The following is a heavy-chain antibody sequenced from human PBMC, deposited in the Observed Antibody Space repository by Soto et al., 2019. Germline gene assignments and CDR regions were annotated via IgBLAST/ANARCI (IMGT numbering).Heavy chain of an antibody. CDR3: AKVGWPVTTWGHEGDY. V-gene: IGHV3-23*01. CDR1: EFTCSSYA. CDR2: ISGSGGST. Sequence: PVGSLRLSYAASEFTCSSYAMSWVSQAQGKGLEWVSAISGSGGSTYYADSVKGRFTISRDNSKNTLYLQMNSLRAEDTAVYYCAKVGWPVTTWGHEGDYWGQGTLVTVSS. J-gene: IGHJ4*02. D-gene: IGHD4-4*01.